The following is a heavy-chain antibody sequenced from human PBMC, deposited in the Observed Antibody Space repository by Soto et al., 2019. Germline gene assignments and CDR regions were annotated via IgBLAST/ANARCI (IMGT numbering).Heavy chain of an antibody. CDR2: IYWDDDK. CDR3: AHRVGAARPFDY. D-gene: IGHD6-6*01. V-gene: IGHV2-5*02. Sequence: QITLKESGPTLVKRTQTLTLTCTFSGFSLSTSGVGVGWIRQPPGKALEWLALIYWDDDKRYSPSLKSRLTITKDTSKNQVVLTMTNMDPVDTATYYCAHRVGAARPFDYWGQGTLVTVSS. CDR1: GFSLSTSGVG. J-gene: IGHJ4*02.